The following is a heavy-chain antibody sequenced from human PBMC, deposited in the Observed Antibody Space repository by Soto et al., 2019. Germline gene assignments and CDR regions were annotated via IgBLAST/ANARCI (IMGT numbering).Heavy chain of an antibody. CDR2: IYPGDSDT. V-gene: IGHV5-51*01. CDR1: GYSFTSYW. CDR3: ARHLRRRYYYDSSGFPSAFDY. D-gene: IGHD3-22*01. J-gene: IGHJ4*02. Sequence: GESLKISCKGSGYSFTSYWIGWVRQMPGKGLEWMGIIYPGDSDTRYSPSFQGQVTISADKPISTAYLQWSSLKASDTAMYYCARHLRRRYYYDSSGFPSAFDYWGQGTLVTVSS.